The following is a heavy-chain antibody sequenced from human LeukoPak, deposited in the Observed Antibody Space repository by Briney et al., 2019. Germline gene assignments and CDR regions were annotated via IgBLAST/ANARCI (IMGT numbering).Heavy chain of an antibody. CDR2: IYSSGTT. V-gene: IGHV4-4*07. CDR1: GGSLNRYY. D-gene: IGHD6-13*01. CDR3: ARVSPIPAAGSSYYFAMDV. Sequence: SDPLTLTCTLSGGSLNRYYWRWIRQPAPKGLEWVGRIYSSGTTTYNLSFKSRVTMSLDTSNNQLSLKLTSVTAADTAVYYCARVSPIPAAGSSYYFAMDVWGQGTTVTVSS. J-gene: IGHJ6*02.